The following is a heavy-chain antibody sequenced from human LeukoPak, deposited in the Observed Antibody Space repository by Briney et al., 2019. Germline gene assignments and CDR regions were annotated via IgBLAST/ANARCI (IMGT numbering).Heavy chain of an antibody. J-gene: IGHJ4*02. CDR1: GFTFSSYG. CDR3: AKDRPLTFVLRDFDWSGGRPGDFDY. V-gene: IGHV3-30*18. CDR2: ISYDGSNK. Sequence: PGGSLRLSCAASGFTFSSYGMHWVRQAPGKGLEWVAVISYDGSNKYYADSVKGRFTISRDNSKNTLYLQMNSLRAEDTAVYYCAKDRPLTFVLRDFDWSGGRPGDFDYWGQGTLVTVSS. D-gene: IGHD3-9*01.